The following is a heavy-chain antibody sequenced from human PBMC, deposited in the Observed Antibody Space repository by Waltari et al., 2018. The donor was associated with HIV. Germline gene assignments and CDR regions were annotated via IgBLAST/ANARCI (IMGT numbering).Heavy chain of an antibody. J-gene: IGHJ4*02. CDR3: AKGGTVTTDYFNY. Sequence: EVQLVESGGGLVQPGRSLRLSCAASGFFFHDYAMHGVRQAPGKCLEGVSGISWNSGTIYYADAVRGRFTIARDNAKNSLYLQMNSLRAEDTAFDYCAKGGTVTTDYFNYWGQGTLVTVSS. CDR1: GFFFHDYA. V-gene: IGHV3-9*01. D-gene: IGHD4-17*01. CDR2: ISWNSGTI.